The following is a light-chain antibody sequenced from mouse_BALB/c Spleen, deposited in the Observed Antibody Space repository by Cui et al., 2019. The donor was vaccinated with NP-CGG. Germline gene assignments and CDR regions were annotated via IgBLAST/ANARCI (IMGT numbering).Light chain of an antibody. CDR3: ALWYSNHWV. V-gene: IGLV1*01. J-gene: IGLJ1*01. CDR2: GTN. CDR1: TRTVTTSNY. Sequence: QAVVTQESALTTTPGETVTLTCRSSTRTVTTSNYANWVQEKPAHLFTGLIGGTNNRAPGVPARFSGSLIGDKAALIITGAQTEDEAIYFCALWYSNHWVFGGGTKLTVL.